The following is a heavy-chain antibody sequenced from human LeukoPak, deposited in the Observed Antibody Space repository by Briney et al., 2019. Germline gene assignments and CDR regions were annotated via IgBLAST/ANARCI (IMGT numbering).Heavy chain of an antibody. J-gene: IGHJ4*02. CDR3: ARGDRSGGACYSDY. CDR2: IWYDGSNK. D-gene: IGHD2-15*01. CDR1: GFTFSSYG. Sequence: GRSLRLSXAASGFTFSSYGMHWVRQAPGKGLEWVAVIWYDGSNKYYADSVKGRFTISRDNSKNTLYLQMNSLRAEDTAVYYCARGDRSGGACYSDYWGQGTLVTVSS. V-gene: IGHV3-33*01.